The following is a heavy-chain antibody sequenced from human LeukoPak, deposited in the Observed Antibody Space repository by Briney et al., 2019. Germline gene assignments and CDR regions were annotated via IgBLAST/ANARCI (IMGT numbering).Heavy chain of an antibody. D-gene: IGHD3-10*01. Sequence: GASVKVSCKASGVTFSSYSISWVRQAPGQGLEWMGGIIPVFDAIQYAQRFQGRVTITADESTSTAYMELSSLRSDDTAVYYCARPARVGFNYGLEYWGQGTLVTVSS. CDR1: GVTFSSYS. J-gene: IGHJ4*02. CDR3: ARPARVGFNYGLEY. V-gene: IGHV1-69*13. CDR2: IIPVFDAI.